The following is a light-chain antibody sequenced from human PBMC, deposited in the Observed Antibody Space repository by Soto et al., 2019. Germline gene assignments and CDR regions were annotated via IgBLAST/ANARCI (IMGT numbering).Light chain of an antibody. Sequence: QSVLTQPPSASGTPGQRVTISCSGSSSNVGSNFVYWYQQLPGTAPRLLIYRNNQRPSGVPDRFAASKSGTSASLAISGLRSEDEADYHCAAWDASLSGPLFGGGTKLTVL. CDR1: SSNVGSNF. V-gene: IGLV1-47*01. J-gene: IGLJ2*01. CDR3: AAWDASLSGPL. CDR2: RNN.